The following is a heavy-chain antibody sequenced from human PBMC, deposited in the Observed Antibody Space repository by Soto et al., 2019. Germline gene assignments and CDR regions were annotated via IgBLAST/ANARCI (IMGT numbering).Heavy chain of an antibody. J-gene: IGHJ5*02. CDR2: IYHSGST. D-gene: IGHD4-4*01. CDR3: AREVTRPYNWFDP. V-gene: IGHV4-30-2*01. Sequence: SETLSLTYAVSGGSISSGGYSWSWIRQPPGKGLEWIGYIYHSGSTYYNPSLKSRVTISVDRSKNQFSLKLSSVTAADTAVYYCAREVTRPYNWFDPWGQGTLVTVSS. CDR1: GGSISSGGYS.